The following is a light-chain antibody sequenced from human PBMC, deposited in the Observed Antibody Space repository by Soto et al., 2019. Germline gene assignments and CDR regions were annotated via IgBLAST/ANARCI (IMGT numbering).Light chain of an antibody. CDR3: SSALV. CDR1: SSDVGGYNY. V-gene: IGLV2-14*01. Sequence: QSVLTQPASVSGSPGQSITISCTGTSSDVGGYNYVSWYQQHPGKAPKLMIYDVSNRPSGVSNRFSGSKSGNTASLTISGLQAEDEADYYCSSALVFGGGTQLTVL. J-gene: IGLJ2*01. CDR2: DVS.